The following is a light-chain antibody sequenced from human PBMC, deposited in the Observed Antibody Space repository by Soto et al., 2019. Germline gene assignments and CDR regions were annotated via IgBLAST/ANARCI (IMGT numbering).Light chain of an antibody. CDR3: QQSGRSPRT. Sequence: EIVLTQSPGTLSLSPGERATLSCRASQRVSSSYLAWYQQKRGQAPRLLIYGASSRATGIPDRFSGSGSGTDFTLKISRLEPADFAVYYCQQSGRSPRTFCQGTKLEIK. J-gene: IGKJ2*01. CDR2: GAS. CDR1: QRVSSSY. V-gene: IGKV3-20*01.